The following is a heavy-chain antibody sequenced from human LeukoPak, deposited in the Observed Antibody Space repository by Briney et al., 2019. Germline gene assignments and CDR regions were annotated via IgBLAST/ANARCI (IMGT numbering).Heavy chain of an antibody. D-gene: IGHD6-13*01. CDR2: FDPGDGQT. CDR1: GYTLSELA. CDR3: TAIDAAGTFDH. J-gene: IGHJ4*02. V-gene: IGHV1-24*01. Sequence: ASVKVYCRVSGYTLSELAMHWVRQTPGKGLEWMGGFDPGDGQTIYAQNFQGRVTLTEDSSTDTAYMELSSLTSEDTAMFYCTAIDAAGTFDHWGQGTLVTVSS.